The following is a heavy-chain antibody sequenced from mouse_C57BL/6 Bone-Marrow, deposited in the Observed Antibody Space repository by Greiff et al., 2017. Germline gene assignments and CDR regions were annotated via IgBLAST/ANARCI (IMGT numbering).Heavy chain of an antibody. CDR1: GFSLTSYA. D-gene: IGHD1-1*01. J-gene: IGHJ2*01. CDR2: IWTGGGT. CDR3: ARSGANYYGSSYFDY. V-gene: IGHV2-9-1*01. Sequence: QVQLQQSGPGLVAPSQSLSITCTVSGFSLTSYAISWVRQPPGKGLEWLGVIWTGGGTNYNSALKSRLSISKDNYKSQVFLKMNSLQTDDTARYYCARSGANYYGSSYFDYWGQGTTLTVSS.